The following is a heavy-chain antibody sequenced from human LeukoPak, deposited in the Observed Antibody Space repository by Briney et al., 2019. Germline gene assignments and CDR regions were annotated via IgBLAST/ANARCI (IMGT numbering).Heavy chain of an antibody. D-gene: IGHD5/OR15-5a*01. J-gene: IGHJ4*02. V-gene: IGHV4-59*12. CDR1: GGFISSYY. Sequence: SETLSLTCTVSGGFISSYYWSWIRQPPGKGLEWIGYIYYTGNTNYNPSLKGRVTISIDTSKNQFSLKMRSATAADTAVYYCAREAVSTRVFDYWGQGSLVTVSS. CDR3: AREAVSTRVFDY. CDR2: IYYTGNT.